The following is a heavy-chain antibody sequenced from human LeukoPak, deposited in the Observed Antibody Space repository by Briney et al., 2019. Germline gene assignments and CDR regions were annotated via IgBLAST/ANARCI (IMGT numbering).Heavy chain of an antibody. CDR3: ARSPQSNSGWTYFFDF. V-gene: IGHV3-33*01. D-gene: IGHD6-25*01. CDR2: IWNNGGNK. CDR1: GFTFSTYG. J-gene: IGHJ6*02. Sequence: GGSLRLSCAASGFTFSTYGMHWVRQAPGKGLEWVAVIWNNGGNKYYADSVKGRFTISRDNSKNTLDLQMNSLRAEDTAVYYCARSPQSNSGWTYFFDFWGQGTTVTVSS.